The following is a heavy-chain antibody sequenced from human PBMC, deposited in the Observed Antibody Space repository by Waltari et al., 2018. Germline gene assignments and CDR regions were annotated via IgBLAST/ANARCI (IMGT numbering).Heavy chain of an antibody. V-gene: IGHV3-48*01. Sequence: EVQLVESGGGLVQPGGSLRLSCVASGFTFSDYSMNWVRQAPGKGLGWVSYITRLSTTIYYADSVKGRFAISRDNDKNSLYLQMNSLRAEDTAVYYCARDRATEGYDDAFDLWGLGTLVTVSS. D-gene: IGHD5-12*01. CDR1: GFTFSDYS. J-gene: IGHJ3*01. CDR3: ARDRATEGYDDAFDL. CDR2: ITRLSTTI.